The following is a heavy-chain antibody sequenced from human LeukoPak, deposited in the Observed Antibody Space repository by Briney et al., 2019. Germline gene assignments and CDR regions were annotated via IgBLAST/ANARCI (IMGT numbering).Heavy chain of an antibody. Sequence: SETLSLTCTVSGGTISSHYWSWIRRPPGKGLEWIGDIYYSGSTNYNPSLKSRVSISVDTAKNQFSLMLSSVTAGDTAVYYCARVSGYKARIFDYWGQGTLVTVSS. CDR2: IYYSGST. V-gene: IGHV4-59*11. D-gene: IGHD5-12*01. CDR3: ARVSGYKARIFDY. CDR1: GGTISSHY. J-gene: IGHJ4*02.